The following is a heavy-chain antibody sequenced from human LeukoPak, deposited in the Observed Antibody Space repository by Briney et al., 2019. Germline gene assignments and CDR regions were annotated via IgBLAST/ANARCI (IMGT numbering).Heavy chain of an antibody. CDR3: ARDPRGRYYDFWSGPPPPTYYFDY. D-gene: IGHD3-3*01. CDR1: GFTFSSYS. Sequence: GGSLRLSCAASGFTFSSYSMNWVRQAPGKGLEWVSSISSSSSYIYYADSVKGRLTISRDNAKNSLYLQMNSLRAEDTAVYYCARDPRGRYYDFWSGPPPPTYYFDYWGQGTLVTVSS. CDR2: ISSSSSYI. V-gene: IGHV3-21*01. J-gene: IGHJ4*02.